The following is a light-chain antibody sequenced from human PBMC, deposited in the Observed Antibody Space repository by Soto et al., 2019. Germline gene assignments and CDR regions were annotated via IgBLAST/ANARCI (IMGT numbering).Light chain of an antibody. CDR3: SSYTSSSTV. CDR1: SSDVGGYNY. V-gene: IGLV2-14*01. J-gene: IGLJ1*01. Sequence: QAVLTQPASVSGSPGQSITISCTGTSSDVGGYNYVSWYQQHPGKAPKLMIYDVSNRPSGVSNCFSGSKSGNTASLTISGLQAEDEADYYCSSYTSSSTVFGTGTKVTVL. CDR2: DVS.